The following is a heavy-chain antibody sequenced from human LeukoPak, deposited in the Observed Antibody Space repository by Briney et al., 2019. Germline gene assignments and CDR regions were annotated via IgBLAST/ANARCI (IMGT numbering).Heavy chain of an antibody. CDR3: ARDGTMVRGVISTWPYGMDV. CDR2: ISGSGGST. V-gene: IGHV3-23*01. Sequence: PGGSLRLSCAASGFTFTDYAMSWVRQAPGKGLEWVSAISGSGGSTYYADSVKGRFAISRDNSKNTLYLQMNSLRAEDTAVYYCARDGTMVRGVISTWPYGMDVWGQGTTVTVSS. J-gene: IGHJ6*02. CDR1: GFTFTDYA. D-gene: IGHD3-10*01.